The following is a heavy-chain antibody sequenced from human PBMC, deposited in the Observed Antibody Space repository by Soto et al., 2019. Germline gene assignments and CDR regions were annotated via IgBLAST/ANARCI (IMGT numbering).Heavy chain of an antibody. CDR2: VSYNARKE. D-gene: IGHD2-2*01. CDR1: GFTFNNYV. J-gene: IGHJ1*01. V-gene: IGHV3-30*18. CDR3: TKDSRRGEVPADLKFNK. Sequence: QVQLVESGGAVVQPGRSLRLSCVASGFTFNNYVMHWVRQSPGKGLERVALVSYNARKEYYADSVKGRFSISRDNSKNTLYMQMNTLRDEDTAVYYCTKDSRRGEVPADLKFNKWGLVNLVTVAS.